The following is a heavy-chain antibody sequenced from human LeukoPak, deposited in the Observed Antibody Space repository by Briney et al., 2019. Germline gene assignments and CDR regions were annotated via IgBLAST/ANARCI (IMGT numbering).Heavy chain of an antibody. J-gene: IGHJ4*02. D-gene: IGHD4-23*01. CDR1: GFSFNNYA. Sequence: GGSLRLSCAASGFSFNNYAMSWVRQAPGKGLEWVSAISTTGGSTYYADSVRGRFTISRDNSKNTLSLQMDSLRVEDTAVYYCAKDWTTVVTPKGYYFDSWGQGTLVTVSS. CDR2: ISTTGGST. CDR3: AKDWTTVVTPKGYYFDS. V-gene: IGHV3-23*01.